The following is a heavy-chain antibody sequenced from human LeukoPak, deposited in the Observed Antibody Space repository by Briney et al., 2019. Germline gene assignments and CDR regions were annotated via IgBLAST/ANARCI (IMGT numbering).Heavy chain of an antibody. CDR2: IYYSGST. CDR1: GGSLSNYY. J-gene: IGHJ5*02. D-gene: IGHD2-15*01. V-gene: IGHV4-59*08. CDR3: ARHIYSNWFDP. Sequence: SETLSLTCTVSGGSLSNYYWSWVRQPPGKGVEWVGYIYYSGSTNYNPSLKSRVTISLYTSNTLFSLKLSSVTAADTAVYYCARHIYSNWFDPWGQGTLVTVSS.